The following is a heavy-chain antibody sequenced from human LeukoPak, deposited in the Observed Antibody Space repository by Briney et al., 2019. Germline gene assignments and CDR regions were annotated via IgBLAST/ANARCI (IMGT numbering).Heavy chain of an antibody. CDR3: ARVVVPAAVDY. V-gene: IGHV4-34*01. J-gene: IGHJ4*02. Sequence: SETLSLTCAVYGGSFSGYYWSWIRQPPGKGLEWIGEVNHSGSTNYNPSLKSRVTISVDTSKNQFSLKLSSVTAADTAVYYCARVVVPAAVDYWGQGTLVTVSS. CDR1: GGSFSGYY. D-gene: IGHD2-2*01. CDR2: VNHSGST.